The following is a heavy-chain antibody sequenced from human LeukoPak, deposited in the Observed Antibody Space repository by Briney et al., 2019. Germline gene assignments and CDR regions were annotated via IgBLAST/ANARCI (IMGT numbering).Heavy chain of an antibody. Sequence: SETLSLTCTVSGGSISSSSYYWGWIRQPPGKGLEWIGSIYYSGSTYYNPSLKSRVTISVDTSKNQFSLKLSSVTAADTAVYYCARDRVGDYVWGSYPSWGQGTLVTVSS. CDR3: ARDRVGDYVWGSYPS. CDR2: IYYSGST. J-gene: IGHJ5*02. V-gene: IGHV4-39*07. CDR1: GGSISSSSYY. D-gene: IGHD3-16*01.